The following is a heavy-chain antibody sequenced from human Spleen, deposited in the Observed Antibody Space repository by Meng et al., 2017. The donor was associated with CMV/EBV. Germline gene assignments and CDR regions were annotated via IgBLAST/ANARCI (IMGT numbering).Heavy chain of an antibody. CDR2: INTDGSNT. J-gene: IGHJ5*02. Sequence: GESLKISCAASGFTFSSYWMHWVRQAPGKGLVWVSHINTDGSNTNYADSVKGRFTISRDNSKNTVYLQMDSLRPEDTAVYYCARDPAPEVRGNILNWFDPWGQGTLVTVSS. CDR3: ARDPAPEVRGNILNWFDP. CDR1: GFTFSSYW. D-gene: IGHD3-10*01. V-gene: IGHV3-74*01.